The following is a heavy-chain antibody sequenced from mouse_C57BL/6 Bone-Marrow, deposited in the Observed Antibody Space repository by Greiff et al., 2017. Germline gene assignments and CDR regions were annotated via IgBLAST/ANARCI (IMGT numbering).Heavy chain of an antibody. J-gene: IGHJ4*01. CDR3: TSQLYAMDY. V-gene: IGHV14-4*01. D-gene: IGHD3-1*01. CDR1: GFNIKDDY. CDR2: IDPENGDT. Sequence: VQLQQSGAELVRPGASVKLSCTASGFNIKDDYMHWVKQRPEQGLEWIGWIDPENGDTEYASKFQGKATITADTSSNTAYLHLSSLTSEDTAVYYCTSQLYAMDYWGQGTSVTVSS.